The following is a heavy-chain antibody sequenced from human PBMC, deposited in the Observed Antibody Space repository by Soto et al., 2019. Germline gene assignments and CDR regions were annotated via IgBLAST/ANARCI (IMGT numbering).Heavy chain of an antibody. CDR3: ARWESSWNGMDV. D-gene: IGHD6-13*01. CDR2: IIPIFSTA. J-gene: IGHJ6*02. CDR1: GGTFSSYA. V-gene: IGHV1-69*06. Sequence: QVQLVQSGAEVKKPGSSVKVSCKASGGTFSSYAISWVRQAPGQGLEWMGGIIPIFSTANYAQKFQGRVTISADKSTSTAYMELSSLRSEDTAVYYCARWESSWNGMDVWGQGTTVTVSS.